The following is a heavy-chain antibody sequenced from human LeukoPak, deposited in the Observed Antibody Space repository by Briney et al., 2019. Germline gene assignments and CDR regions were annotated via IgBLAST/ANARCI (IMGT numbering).Heavy chain of an antibody. J-gene: IGHJ4*02. CDR1: GGSISSSSYY. CDR3: AREGPKRVFDY. CDR2: IYYSGST. V-gene: IGHV4-39*07. Sequence: PSETLSLTCTVSGGSISSSSYYWGWIRQPPGKGLEWIGSIYYSGSTYYNPSLKSRVTISVDTSKNQFSLKLSSVTAADTAVYYCAREGPKRVFDYWGQGTLVTVSS.